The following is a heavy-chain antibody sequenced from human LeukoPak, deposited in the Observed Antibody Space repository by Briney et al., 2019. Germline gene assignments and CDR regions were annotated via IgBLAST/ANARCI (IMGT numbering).Heavy chain of an antibody. CDR1: GYTFASYG. J-gene: IGHJ4*02. D-gene: IGHD6-13*01. CDR3: ARATAAAGTPSPFDY. CDR2: ISAYNGNT. V-gene: IGHV1-18*01. Sequence: GASVKVSCKASGYTFASYGISWVRQAPGQGLEWMGWISAYNGNTNYAQKLQGRVTMTTDTSTSTAYMELRSLRSDDTAVYYCARATAAAGTPSPFDYWGQGTLVTVSS.